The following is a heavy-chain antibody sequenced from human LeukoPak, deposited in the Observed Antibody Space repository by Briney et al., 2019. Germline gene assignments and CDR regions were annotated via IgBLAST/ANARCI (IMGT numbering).Heavy chain of an antibody. D-gene: IGHD6-19*01. Sequence: GGSLRLSCAASGFTFSSYAISWVRQAPGKGLEWVSAISGSGGSTYYADSVKGRFTISRDNSKNTLYLQMNSLRAEDTAVYYCAKRGAGTGINLGYYYYYGMDVWGQGTTVTVSS. CDR3: AKRGAGTGINLGYYYYYGMDV. J-gene: IGHJ6*02. CDR2: ISGSGGST. V-gene: IGHV3-23*01. CDR1: GFTFSSYA.